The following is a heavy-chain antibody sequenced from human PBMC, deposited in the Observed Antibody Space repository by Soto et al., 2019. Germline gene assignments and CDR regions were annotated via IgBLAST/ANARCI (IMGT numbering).Heavy chain of an antibody. CDR2: INHSGST. D-gene: IGHD3-9*01. Sequence: PSETQSLTCAVYGGSFSGYYWSWIRQPPGKGLEWIGEINHSGSTNYDPSLKSRVTISVDTSKNQFSLKLSSVTAADTAVYYCARGGAGRGSNYDILTGYYRGNYYYGMDVWGQGTTVTVSS. J-gene: IGHJ6*02. V-gene: IGHV4-34*01. CDR1: GGSFSGYY. CDR3: ARGGAGRGSNYDILTGYYRGNYYYGMDV.